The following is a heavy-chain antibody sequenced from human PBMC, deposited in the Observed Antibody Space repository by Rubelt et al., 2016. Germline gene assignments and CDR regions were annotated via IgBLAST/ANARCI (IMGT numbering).Heavy chain of an antibody. J-gene: IGHJ5*02. CDR2: ISGGGGSI. D-gene: IGHD3-10*01. Sequence: EGQLLESGGGLVQPGGSLRLSCAASGFAFSIYAMSWVRLAPGKGMEWVSTISGGGGSIYYADSGRGRFAVSRDNYKNTVFIQVNSLRAEDTAVYFCARGLMIRGNTNLFDPWGQGTLVTVSS. V-gene: IGHV3-23*01. CDR3: ARGLMIRGNTNLFDP. CDR1: GFAFSIYA.